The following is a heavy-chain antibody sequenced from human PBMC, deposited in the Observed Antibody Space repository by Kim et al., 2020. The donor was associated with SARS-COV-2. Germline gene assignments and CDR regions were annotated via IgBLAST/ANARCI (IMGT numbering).Heavy chain of an antibody. D-gene: IGHD4-17*01. CDR3: AKDNPPTVTTWGSFDY. V-gene: IGHV3-23*01. J-gene: IGHJ4*02. Sequence: VRGRCAISRNNSKNTLYLQMNSLRAEDTAVYYCAKDNPPTVTTWGSFDYWGQGTLVTVSS.